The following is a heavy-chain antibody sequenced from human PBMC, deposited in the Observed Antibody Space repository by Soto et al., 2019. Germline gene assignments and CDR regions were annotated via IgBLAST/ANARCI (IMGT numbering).Heavy chain of an antibody. CDR2: ISAYNVNT. CDR1: GYTFTNFG. J-gene: IGHJ4*02. Sequence: QVQLVQSGAEVKKPGASVKVSCKTSGYTFTNFGLSWVRQAPGQGLEWMGWISAYNVNTNYAQNFQGRVTMTTDTSTSTAYMELRSLRSDDTYVSYCARAGTPIAYWGQGTLVTVSS. D-gene: IGHD3-10*01. CDR3: ARAGTPIAY. V-gene: IGHV1-18*01.